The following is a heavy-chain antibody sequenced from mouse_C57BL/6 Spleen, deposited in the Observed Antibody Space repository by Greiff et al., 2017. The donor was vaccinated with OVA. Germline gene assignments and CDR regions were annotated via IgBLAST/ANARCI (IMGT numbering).Heavy chain of an antibody. D-gene: IGHD5-1*01. J-gene: IGHJ4*01. Sequence: VQLQQPGAELVMPGASVKLSCKASGYTFTSYWMHWVKQRPGQGLEWIGEIDPSDSYTNYNQKFKGKSTLTVDKSSSNAYMQLSSLTSEDSAVYNCARKRSTAADYYAMDYWGQGTSVTVSS. CDR2: IDPSDSYT. V-gene: IGHV1-69*01. CDR1: GYTFTSYW. CDR3: ARKRSTAADYYAMDY.